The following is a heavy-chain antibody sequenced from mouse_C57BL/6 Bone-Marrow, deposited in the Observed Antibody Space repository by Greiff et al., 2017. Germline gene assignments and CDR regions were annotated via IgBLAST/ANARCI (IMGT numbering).Heavy chain of an antibody. Sequence: QVQLKQSGPELVKPGASVKISCKASGYAFSSSWMNWVKQRPGKGLEWIGRIYPGDGDTNYNGKFKGKATLTADKSSSTAYMQLSSLTSEDSAVYFCARRDYGSLYAMDYWGQGTSVTVSS. J-gene: IGHJ4*01. D-gene: IGHD1-1*01. V-gene: IGHV1-82*01. CDR3: ARRDYGSLYAMDY. CDR1: GYAFSSSW. CDR2: IYPGDGDT.